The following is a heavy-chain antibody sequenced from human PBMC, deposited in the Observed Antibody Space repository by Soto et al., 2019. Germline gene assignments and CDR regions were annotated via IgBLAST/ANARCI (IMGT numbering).Heavy chain of an antibody. CDR3: ATSVGIAPTGEDGMDV. Sequence: AAKDSSKASGGTFSIYGFSWVRQAPRQGPEWIGGIIPILTTPNYAQKFHGRVTIVADESTTTVYMELSSLKSEDTAVYYCATSVGIAPTGEDGMDVWGQGTSVTVSS. V-gene: IGHV1-69*13. J-gene: IGHJ6*02. D-gene: IGHD2-8*02. CDR2: IIPILTTP. CDR1: GGTFSIYG.